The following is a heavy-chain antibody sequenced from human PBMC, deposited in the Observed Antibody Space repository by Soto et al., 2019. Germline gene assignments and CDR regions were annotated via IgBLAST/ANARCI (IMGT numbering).Heavy chain of an antibody. CDR1: AYSFSSYW. D-gene: IGHD3-16*01. Sequence: GEYLKLSCKDSAYSFSSYWISWVRQLPGNGLGWMGKIDPSDSYTSYSPSFQDHVTISVDKSVRTAHLQWSRLKASDTDIYYCARRDDYTSSPYYGVDVWGRGTTVTVSS. V-gene: IGHV5-10-1*01. CDR3: ARRDDYTSSPYYGVDV. J-gene: IGHJ6*02. CDR2: IDPSDSYT.